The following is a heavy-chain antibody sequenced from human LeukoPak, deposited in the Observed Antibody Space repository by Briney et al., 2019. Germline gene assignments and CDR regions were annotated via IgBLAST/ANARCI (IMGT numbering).Heavy chain of an antibody. V-gene: IGHV4-39*01. D-gene: IGHD6-19*01. Sequence: PSETLSLTCTVSGGSISSSSYYWGWIRQPPGKGLEWIGSIYYSGSTYYNPSLKSRVTISVDTSKNQFSLKLSSVTAADTAVYYCATTGNLLVYSSGWFSFDYWGQGTLVTVSS. CDR1: GGSISSSSYY. CDR2: IYYSGST. J-gene: IGHJ4*02. CDR3: ATTGNLLVYSSGWFSFDY.